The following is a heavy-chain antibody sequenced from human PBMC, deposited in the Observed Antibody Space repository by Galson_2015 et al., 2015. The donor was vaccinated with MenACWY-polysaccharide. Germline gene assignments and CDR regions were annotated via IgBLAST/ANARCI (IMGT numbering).Heavy chain of an antibody. J-gene: IGHJ3*02. V-gene: IGHV3-33*05. CDR1: GLTFRSSG. D-gene: IGHD6-19*01. Sequence: SLRLSCAASGLTFRSSGMHWAPPPPPPPPPPPPPPPPPPSPKAYADSGKGRVTISRDNSKNTLYLEMNSLRAEDTAVYYCARESSRIVCHAVESWGQGTRVAVAS. CDR3: ARESSRIVCHAVES. CDR2: PPPPPSPK.